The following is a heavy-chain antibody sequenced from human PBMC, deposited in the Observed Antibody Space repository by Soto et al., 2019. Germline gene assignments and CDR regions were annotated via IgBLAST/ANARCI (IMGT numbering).Heavy chain of an antibody. CDR2: IYSSGST. V-gene: IGHV4-30-4*01. D-gene: IGHD5-12*01. Sequence: QVQLQESGPGLVKPSQTLSLTCTVSGGSISSGDYYWNWIRQPPGKGLAWIGYIYSSGSTYYNPSLKSRVTISVDTSKNQFSLKLSSVTAADTAVYYCARGPYSGYDADYYYGMDVWGQGTTVTVSS. CDR3: ARGPYSGYDADYYYGMDV. J-gene: IGHJ6*02. CDR1: GGSISSGDYY.